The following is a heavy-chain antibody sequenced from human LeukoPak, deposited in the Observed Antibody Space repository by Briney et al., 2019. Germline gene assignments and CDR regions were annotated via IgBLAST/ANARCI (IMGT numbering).Heavy chain of an antibody. D-gene: IGHD3-10*01. CDR3: AKENQYRGLWFGELPANFNYFDY. CDR2: INGRGDDK. CDR1: GFTFSSHG. V-gene: IGHV3-23*01. J-gene: IGHJ4*02. Sequence: GGSLRLSCEGSGFTFSSHGMAWVRQDPGKALDWISGINGRGDDKYYAVAVKGRFTVSRDNSRNTLYLQMNSLRAEDTAVYYCAKENQYRGLWFGELPANFNYFDYWGQGTLVTASS.